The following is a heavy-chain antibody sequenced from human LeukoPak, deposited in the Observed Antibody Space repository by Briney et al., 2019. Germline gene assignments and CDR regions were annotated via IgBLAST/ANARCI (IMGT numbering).Heavy chain of an antibody. J-gene: IGHJ4*02. Sequence: GGSLRLSCAASGFTFSSYAMHWVRQAPGKGLEWVAVISYDGSNKYYADSVKGRFTISRDNSKNTLYLQMNSLRAEDTAVYYCAGSHYCSGGSCFVRYFDYWGQGTLVTVSS. CDR1: GFTFSSYA. CDR2: ISYDGSNK. D-gene: IGHD2-15*01. V-gene: IGHV3-30-3*01. CDR3: AGSHYCSGGSCFVRYFDY.